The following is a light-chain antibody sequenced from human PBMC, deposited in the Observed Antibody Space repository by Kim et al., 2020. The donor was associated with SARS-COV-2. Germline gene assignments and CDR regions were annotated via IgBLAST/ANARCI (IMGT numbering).Light chain of an antibody. CDR1: SSNIGSNY. J-gene: IGLJ3*02. CDR2: RNN. V-gene: IGLV1-47*01. Sequence: VLTQPPSASGTPGQRVTISCSGSSSNIGSNYVYWYQQYPGTAPKLLIYRNNQRPSGVPDRFSGSKSGTSASLAISGLRSEDEADYYCAAWDDSLSGNWVFGGGTQLTVL. CDR3: AAWDDSLSGNWV.